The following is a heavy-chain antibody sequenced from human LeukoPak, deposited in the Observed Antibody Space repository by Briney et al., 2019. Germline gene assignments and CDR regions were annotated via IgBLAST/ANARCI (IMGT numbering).Heavy chain of an antibody. V-gene: IGHV3-53*01. D-gene: IGHD1-1*01. J-gene: IGHJ6*02. Sequence: EGSLRLSCAASGFTVSSNYMSWVRQAPGKGLEWVSVIYSGGSTYYADSVKGRFTISRDNSKNTLYLQMNSLRAEDTAVYYCARDVGNWNYHYGMDVWGQGTTVTVSS. CDR2: IYSGGST. CDR3: ARDVGNWNYHYGMDV. CDR1: GFTVSSNY.